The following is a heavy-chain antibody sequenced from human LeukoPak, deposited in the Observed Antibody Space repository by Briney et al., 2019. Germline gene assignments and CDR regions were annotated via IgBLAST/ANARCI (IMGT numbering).Heavy chain of an antibody. CDR2: IRYDGSNK. J-gene: IGHJ5*02. Sequence: GGSLRLSCAASGFTFSSYGMHWVRQAPGKGLEWVAFIRYDGSNKYYADSVKGRFTISRDNSKNTLSLQMNSLRAEDTAVYYCAKDRHAPGRYCSSTTCFPFDPWGQGTLVTVSS. CDR1: GFTFSSYG. CDR3: AKDRHAPGRYCSSTTCFPFDP. D-gene: IGHD2-2*01. V-gene: IGHV3-30*02.